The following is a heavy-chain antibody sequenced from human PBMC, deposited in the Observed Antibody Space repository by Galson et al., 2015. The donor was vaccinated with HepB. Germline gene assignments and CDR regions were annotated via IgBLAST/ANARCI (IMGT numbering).Heavy chain of an antibody. CDR3: AKRSGYYSISLFDY. D-gene: IGHD3-22*01. CDR1: GFTFSSYW. CDR2: IKQDGSEK. Sequence: SLRLSCAASGFTFSSYWMSWVRQAPGKGLEWVANIKQDGSEKYYVDSVKGRFTISRDNAKNSLYLQMNSLRDEDTAVYYCAKRSGYYSISLFDYWGQGTLVTVSS. J-gene: IGHJ4*02. V-gene: IGHV3-7*01.